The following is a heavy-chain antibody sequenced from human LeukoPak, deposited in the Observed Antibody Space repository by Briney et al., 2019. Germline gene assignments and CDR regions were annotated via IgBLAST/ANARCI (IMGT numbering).Heavy chain of an antibody. CDR3: ARALDADCSSTSCHYPISYYYMDV. J-gene: IGHJ6*03. V-gene: IGHV1-8*03. Sequence: GASVKVSCKASGYTFTSYDINWVRQATGQGVEWMGWMNPNSGNTGYAQKFQGRVTITRNTSISTAYMELSSLRSEDTAVYYCARALDADCSSTSCHYPISYYYMDVWGKGTTVTVSS. CDR1: GYTFTSYD. D-gene: IGHD2-2*01. CDR2: MNPNSGNT.